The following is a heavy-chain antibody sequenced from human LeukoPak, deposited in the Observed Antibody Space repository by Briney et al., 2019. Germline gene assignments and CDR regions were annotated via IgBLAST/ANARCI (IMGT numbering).Heavy chain of an antibody. CDR1: GGSISSYY. CDR3: ARTTRVAPDGRAEYFQH. Sequence: SETLSLTCTVSGGSISSYYWSWIRQPPGKGLEWIGYKSDGGRDLYNPSLKSRVTISVDASEKQFSLSLRSVTAADTAMYYCARTTRVAPDGRAEYFQHWGQGTLVIVSS. J-gene: IGHJ1*01. D-gene: IGHD5-24*01. CDR2: KSDGGRD. V-gene: IGHV4-59*01.